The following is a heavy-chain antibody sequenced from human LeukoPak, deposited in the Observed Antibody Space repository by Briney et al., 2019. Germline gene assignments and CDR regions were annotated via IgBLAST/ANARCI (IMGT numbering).Heavy chain of an antibody. CDR3: ARSGPAYCGGDCPPGY. CDR1: GYTFTSYY. J-gene: IGHJ4*02. V-gene: IGHV1-46*03. D-gene: IGHD2-21*01. Sequence: ASVKVSCKASGYTFTSYYMHWVRQAPGQGLEGMGIINPSGGSTSDAQKFQGRVTMPRDTSTSTVYMELSSLRSEDTAVYYCARSGPAYCGGDCPPGYWGQGTLVTVSS. CDR2: INPSGGST.